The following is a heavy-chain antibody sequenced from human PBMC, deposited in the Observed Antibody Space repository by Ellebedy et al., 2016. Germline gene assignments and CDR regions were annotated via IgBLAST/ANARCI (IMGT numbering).Heavy chain of an antibody. CDR2: ISAYNGNT. Sequence: ASVKVSCKASGNTFSSYGISWVRQAPGQGLEWMGWISAYNGNTNYAQKLQGRVTMTRNTSISTAYMELSSLRSEDTALYYCARGYSSGWPHPYYFDYWGQGTLVTVSS. D-gene: IGHD6-19*01. J-gene: IGHJ4*02. V-gene: IGHV1-18*01. CDR3: ARGYSSGWPHPYYFDY. CDR1: GNTFSSYG.